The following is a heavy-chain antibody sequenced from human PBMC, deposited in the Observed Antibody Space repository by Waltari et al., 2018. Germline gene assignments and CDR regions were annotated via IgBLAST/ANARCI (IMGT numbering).Heavy chain of an antibody. D-gene: IGHD3-10*01. CDR2: TYYDGTT. CDR1: GNPLMYNLSY. CDR3: ARDPTKGVYNWFDP. Sequence: PQLQESGPGLVKPSRTLSPPSRVLGNPLMYNLSYWGWFRQPPGKGLEWIGSTYYDGTTHYNSSLKGRATISVDPTKNQFSLEISSTTAADTAVYYCARDPTKGVYNWFDPWGQGILVIVSS. V-gene: IGHV4-39*07. J-gene: IGHJ5*02.